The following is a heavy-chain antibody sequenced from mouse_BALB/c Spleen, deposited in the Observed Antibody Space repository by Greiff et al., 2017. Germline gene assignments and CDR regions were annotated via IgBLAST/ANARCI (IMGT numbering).Heavy chain of an antibody. CDR2: ISSGSSTI. J-gene: IGHJ1*01. V-gene: IGHV5-17*02. D-gene: IGHD2-2*01. CDR1: GFTFSSFG. Sequence: EVHLVESGGGLVQPGGSRKLSCAASGFTFSSFGMHWVRQAPEKGLEWVAYISSGSSTIYYADTVKGRFTISRDNPKNTLFLQMTSLRSEDTAMYYCATQGGAYGSWYFDVWGAGTTVTVSS. CDR3: ATQGGAYGSWYFDV.